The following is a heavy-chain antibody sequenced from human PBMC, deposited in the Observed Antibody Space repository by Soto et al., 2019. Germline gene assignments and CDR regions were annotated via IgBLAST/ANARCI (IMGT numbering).Heavy chain of an antibody. CDR3: AKRRPYRSGGYSPIFVY. CDR1: GFSFSDYA. J-gene: IGHJ4*02. D-gene: IGHD6-25*01. V-gene: IGHV3-23*01. Sequence: PGGSLRLSCAASGFSFSDYAMRCVRQTPGKGLEWVSVISESGGSTHDADSVRGRFTVSRDNSKNSLSLRMNSLRDEDTAVYFCAKRRPYRSGGYSPIFVYWGQG. CDR2: ISESGGST.